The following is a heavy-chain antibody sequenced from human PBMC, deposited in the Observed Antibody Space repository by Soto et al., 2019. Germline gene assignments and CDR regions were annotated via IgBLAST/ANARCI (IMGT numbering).Heavy chain of an antibody. CDR1: GFTFGDYA. Sequence: QPGGSLRLSCTTSGFTFGDYALSWVRQAPGKGLEWVGVIRRNAYGGTTDYAASVKGRFTISRDDSKSIAYLQMNSLRTEDTALYYCTRASSLDFDFWGQGTLVTVSS. D-gene: IGHD3-16*01. J-gene: IGHJ4*02. CDR3: TRASSLDFDF. V-gene: IGHV3-49*04. CDR2: IRRNAYGGTT.